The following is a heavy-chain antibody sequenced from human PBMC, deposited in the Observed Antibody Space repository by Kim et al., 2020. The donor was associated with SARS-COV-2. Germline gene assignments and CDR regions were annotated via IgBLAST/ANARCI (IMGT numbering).Heavy chain of an antibody. J-gene: IGHJ6*02. D-gene: IGHD4-4*01. CDR2: IKSKTDGGTT. CDR3: TTVRRYRKLNYYYGMDV. Sequence: GGSLRLSCAASGFTFSNAWMSWVRQAPGKGLEWVGRIKSKTDGGTTDYAAPVKGRFTISRDDSKNTLYLQMNSLKTEDTAVYYCTTVRRYRKLNYYYGMDVWGQGTTVTVSS. CDR1: GFTFSNAW. V-gene: IGHV3-15*01.